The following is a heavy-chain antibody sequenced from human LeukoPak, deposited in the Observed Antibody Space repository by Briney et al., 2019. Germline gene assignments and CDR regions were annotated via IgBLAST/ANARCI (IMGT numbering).Heavy chain of an antibody. J-gene: IGHJ4*02. D-gene: IGHD3-22*01. CDR1: GGSISSYD. Sequence: SETLSLTCIVSGGSISSYDWSWIRQPAGKGREWIGRIYNSGSTNYNPSLKSRVTISVDKSKYQFSLTLSSVTAADTAVYYCARVGQDSSGYYRIFDYWGQGTLVTVSS. CDR2: IYNSGST. V-gene: IGHV4-4*07. CDR3: ARVGQDSSGYYRIFDY.